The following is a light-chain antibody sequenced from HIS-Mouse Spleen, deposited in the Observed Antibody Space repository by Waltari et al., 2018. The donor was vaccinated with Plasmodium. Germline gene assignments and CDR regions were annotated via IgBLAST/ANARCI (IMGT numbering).Light chain of an antibody. Sequence: EIVLTQSPGTLSLSPGERATLSCRAGQSVSSSYLAWYQQKPGQAPRLLSYGASSRATGIPDRFSGSGSGTDFTLTISRLEPEDFAVYYCQQYGSSPYTFGQGTKLEIK. V-gene: IGKV3-20*01. CDR3: QQYGSSPYT. CDR1: QSVSSSY. CDR2: GAS. J-gene: IGKJ2*01.